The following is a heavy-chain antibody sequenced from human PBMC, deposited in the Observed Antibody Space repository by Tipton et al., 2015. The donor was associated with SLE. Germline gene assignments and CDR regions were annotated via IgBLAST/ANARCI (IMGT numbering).Heavy chain of an antibody. V-gene: IGHV1-2*02. CDR3: ARSLRYYDFWSGTNWFDP. Sequence: QLVQSGAEVKKPGASVKVSCKASGYTFTGYYMHWVRQAPGQGLEWMGWINPNSGGTNYAQKFQGRVTMTRDTSISTAYMELSRLRSDDTAVYYCARSLRYYDFWSGTNWFDPWGQGTLVTVSS. CDR2: INPNSGGT. CDR1: GYTFTGYY. D-gene: IGHD3-3*01. J-gene: IGHJ5*02.